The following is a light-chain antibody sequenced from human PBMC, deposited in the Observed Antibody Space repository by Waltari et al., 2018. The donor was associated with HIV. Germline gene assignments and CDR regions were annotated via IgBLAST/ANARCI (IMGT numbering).Light chain of an antibody. CDR2: AAS. CDR1: QGISSF. CDR3: QQLNSYPLT. Sequence: DIQLTQSPSFLSASVGDRLTISCRASQGISSFLAWYQQKPGKAPKLLIYAASTLQGGVPSRFSGSGSGTEFTLTISSLQPEDFATYFCQQLNSYPLTFGPGTKVDIK. V-gene: IGKV1-9*01. J-gene: IGKJ3*01.